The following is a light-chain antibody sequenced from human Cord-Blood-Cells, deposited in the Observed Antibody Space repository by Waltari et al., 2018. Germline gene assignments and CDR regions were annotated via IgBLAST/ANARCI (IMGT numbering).Light chain of an antibody. CDR1: SRDVGGYNL. J-gene: IGLJ3*02. V-gene: IGLV2-23*01. CDR3: CSYAGSSTWV. CDR2: EGS. Sequence: QSALTQPASVSGSPGHSITVSCTGPSRDVGGYNLFSRYQQPPGKAPNLMIYEGSKRPSGVSNRFSGSKSGNTASLTISGLQAEDEADYYCCSYAGSSTWVFGGGTKLTVL.